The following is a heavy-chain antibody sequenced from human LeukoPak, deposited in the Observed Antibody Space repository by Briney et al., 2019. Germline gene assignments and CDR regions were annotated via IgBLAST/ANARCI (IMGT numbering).Heavy chain of an antibody. J-gene: IGHJ4*02. CDR1: GFTLNSYA. V-gene: IGHV3-30*04. CDR2: ISYDGSNK. D-gene: IGHD1-26*01. CDR3: AKDRQAGATGGRFDY. Sequence: PGGSLRLSCAASGFTLNSYAMHWARHAPGKGLEWVAVISYDGSNKYYADSVKGRFTISRDNSKNTLYLQMNSLRAEDTAVYYCAKDRQAGATGGRFDYWGQGTLVTVSS.